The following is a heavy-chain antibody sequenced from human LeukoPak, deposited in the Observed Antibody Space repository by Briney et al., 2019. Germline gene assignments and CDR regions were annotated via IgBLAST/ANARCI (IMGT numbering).Heavy chain of an antibody. CDR2: INPSGGST. CDR1: GYTFTSYY. V-gene: IGHV1-46*01. D-gene: IGHD6-13*01. CDR3: ARDVAAAGTGY. Sequence: GASVKVSCKASGYTFTSYYMHWVRQAPGQGLEWMGIINPSGGSTSYAQKFQGRVTMTRDTSTSTVYMELSRLRSDDTAVYYCARDVAAAGTGYWGQGTLVTVSS. J-gene: IGHJ4*02.